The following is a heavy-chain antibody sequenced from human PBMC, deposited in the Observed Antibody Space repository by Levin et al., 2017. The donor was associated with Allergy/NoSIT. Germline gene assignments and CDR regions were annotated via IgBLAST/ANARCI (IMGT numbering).Heavy chain of an antibody. CDR1: GFTFSDNQ. D-gene: IGHD3-3*01. Sequence: GGSLRLPCEASGFTFSDNQMDWVRQAPGKGLEWVARTKNKGERYATVYAASVNGRFTISRHDSQNSLYLQMNNLEAEDTAVYFCARSGGPYGAFYDWGQGTLVTVSS. CDR3: ARSGGPYGAFYD. V-gene: IGHV3-72*01. CDR2: TKNKGERYAT. J-gene: IGHJ4*02.